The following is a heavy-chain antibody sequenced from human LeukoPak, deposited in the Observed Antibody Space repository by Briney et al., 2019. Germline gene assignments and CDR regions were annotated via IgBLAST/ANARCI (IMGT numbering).Heavy chain of an antibody. D-gene: IGHD1-26*01. V-gene: IGHV4-34*01. Sequence: PSETLSLTCAVYGGSFSGYYWSWIRQPPGKGLEWIGEINHSGSTNYNPSLKSRVTISVDTSKSQFSLKLSSVTAADTAVYYCAREIVGATNTIDYWGQGTLVTVSS. J-gene: IGHJ4*02. CDR3: AREIVGATNTIDY. CDR2: INHSGST. CDR1: GGSFSGYY.